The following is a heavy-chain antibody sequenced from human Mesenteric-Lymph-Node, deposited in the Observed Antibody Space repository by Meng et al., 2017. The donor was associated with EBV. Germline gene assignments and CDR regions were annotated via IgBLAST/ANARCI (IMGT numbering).Heavy chain of an antibody. Sequence: PDPSCPGLVKPSPTLSLTCAILGDSVSSNRAAWNWIRQSPSRGLEWLGRTYYRSKWNNGYAVSVKSRITINPDTSKNQFSLQLNSVTPEDTAMYYCARSGSSGRIDYWGQGTLVTVSS. J-gene: IGHJ4*02. CDR1: GDSVSSNRAA. CDR2: TYYRSKWNN. V-gene: IGHV6-1*01. CDR3: ARSGSSGRIDY. D-gene: IGHD6-19*01.